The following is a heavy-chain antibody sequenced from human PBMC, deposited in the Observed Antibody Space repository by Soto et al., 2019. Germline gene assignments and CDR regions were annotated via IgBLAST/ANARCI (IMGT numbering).Heavy chain of an antibody. Sequence: EVQLVESGGGLVQPGGSLRLSCAASGFTFSSYEMNWVRQAPGKGLEWVSYISSSLSTIYYADSVKGRFTISRDNAKNSLYLQMNSLRAEDLAVYYCARATGYSSAWDFDYWGQGTLVTVSS. V-gene: IGHV3-48*03. CDR3: ARATGYSSAWDFDY. J-gene: IGHJ4*02. CDR1: GFTFSSYE. CDR2: ISSSLSTI. D-gene: IGHD6-19*01.